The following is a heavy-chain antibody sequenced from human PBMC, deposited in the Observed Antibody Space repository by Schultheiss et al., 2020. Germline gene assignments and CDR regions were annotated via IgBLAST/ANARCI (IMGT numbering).Heavy chain of an antibody. V-gene: IGHV3-30*02. D-gene: IGHD6-13*01. CDR1: GFTFSSYG. Sequence: GGSLRLSCAASGFTFSSYGMHWVRQAPGKGLEWVAVIWYDGSNKYYADSVKGRFTISRDNSKNTLYLQMNSLRAEDTAVYYCAKEGSSRANDAFDIWGQGTMVTVSS. CDR2: IWYDGSNK. J-gene: IGHJ3*02. CDR3: AKEGSSRANDAFDI.